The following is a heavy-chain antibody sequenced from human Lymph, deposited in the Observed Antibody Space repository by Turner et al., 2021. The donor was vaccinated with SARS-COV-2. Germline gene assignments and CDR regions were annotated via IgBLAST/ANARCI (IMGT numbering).Heavy chain of an antibody. CDR2: ISGDGGGT. CDR1: GFTFEDYA. CDR3: AKDPGYCSGGSCYSRTYFDF. Sequence: EVQLVESGGGVVQPGGALRLSCAASGFTFEDYAMHWVRQAPGKGLEWVSLISGDGGGTYYADSVKGRFTISRDNSKNSLSLQMNSLRAEDTALYYCAKDPGYCSGGSCYSRTYFDFWGQGTLVTVSA. D-gene: IGHD2-15*01. J-gene: IGHJ4*02. V-gene: IGHV3-43*02.